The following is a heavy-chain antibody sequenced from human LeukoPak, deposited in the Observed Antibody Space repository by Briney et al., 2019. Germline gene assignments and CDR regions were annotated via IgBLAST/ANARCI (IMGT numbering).Heavy chain of an antibody. V-gene: IGHV3-30-3*01. CDR3: ADGNYDSSGYYYVPPGH. J-gene: IGHJ4*02. Sequence: GGSLRLSCAASGFTFSSYAMHWVRQAPGKGLEWVAVISYDGSNKYYADSVKGRFTISRDNSKNTLYLQMNSLRAEDTAVYYCADGNYDSSGYYYVPPGHWGQGTLVTVSS. CDR1: GFTFSSYA. CDR2: ISYDGSNK. D-gene: IGHD3-22*01.